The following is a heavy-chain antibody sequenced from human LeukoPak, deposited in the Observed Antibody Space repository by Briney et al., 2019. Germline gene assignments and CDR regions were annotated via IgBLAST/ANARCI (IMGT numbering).Heavy chain of an antibody. D-gene: IGHD3-3*01. V-gene: IGHV3-74*03. J-gene: IGHJ6*02. CDR1: GFTFRSYI. CDR2: ISSDGGHT. CDR3: VRDGNYDLDV. Sequence: GGCLRLSCAASGFTFRSYIMHWVRQVSGKGPVWVARISSDGGHTMYADSVKGRFTISRDNAKNTLELQMNSLRVEDTAVYYCVRDGNYDLDVWGQGTTVTVSS.